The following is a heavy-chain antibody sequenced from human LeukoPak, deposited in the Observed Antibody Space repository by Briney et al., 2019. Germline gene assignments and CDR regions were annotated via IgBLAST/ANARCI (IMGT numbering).Heavy chain of an antibody. J-gene: IGHJ5*02. CDR1: GGSFSGYY. CDR2: INHSGST. CDR3: ARGYLSGYSSSWYIPNWFDP. Sequence: SETLFLTCAVYGGSFSGYYWSWIRQPPGKGLEWIGEINHSGSTNYNPSLKSRVTISVDTSTNQFSLKLSSVTAADTAVYYCARGYLSGYSSSWYIPNWFDPWGQGTLVTVSS. V-gene: IGHV4-34*01. D-gene: IGHD6-13*01.